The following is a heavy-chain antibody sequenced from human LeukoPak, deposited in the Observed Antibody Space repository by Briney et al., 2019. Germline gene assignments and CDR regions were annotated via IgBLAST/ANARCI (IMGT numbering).Heavy chain of an antibody. V-gene: IGHV4-34*01. D-gene: IGHD5-18*01. CDR1: GGPFSGYY. J-gene: IGHJ4*02. CDR2: INHSGST. CDR3: AVGDSYVLPYFDY. Sequence: SETLSVTCAVYGGPFSGYYWSWLRQPPGKRLEWIGEINHSGSTNYNPSLKSRVTISVDTFKNQFSLKLSSVTAADTAVYYCAVGDSYVLPYFDYWGQGTLVTVSS.